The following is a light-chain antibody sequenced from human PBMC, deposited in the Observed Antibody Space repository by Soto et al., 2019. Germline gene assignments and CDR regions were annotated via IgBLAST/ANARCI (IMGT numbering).Light chain of an antibody. CDR2: GVS. J-gene: IGKJ3*01. V-gene: IGKV3-20*01. CDR3: QQYDRSPIT. CDR1: QSVSSNR. Sequence: EIVLTQSPGTLSLSPGERATLYCRASQSVSSNRFAWYQQKPGQAPILLIYGVSSRATGIPDRFSGSGSGTDFTLTINRLEPEDFAVYYGQQYDRSPITFGPGTKVDLK.